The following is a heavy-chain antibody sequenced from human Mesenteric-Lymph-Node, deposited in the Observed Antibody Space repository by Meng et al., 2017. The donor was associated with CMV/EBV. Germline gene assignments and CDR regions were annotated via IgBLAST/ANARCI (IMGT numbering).Heavy chain of an antibody. CDR3: ARDLPRYAFDY. J-gene: IGHJ4*02. CDR1: GDSVSSHSAA. D-gene: IGHD5-18*01. V-gene: IGHV6-1*01. CDR2: TYYRSKWYN. Sequence: SCAISGDSVSSHSAAWTWTRQSPSRGLEWLGRTYYRSKWYNDYAVSVKSRITINPDTSKNQFSLQLNSVTPEDTAVYYCARDLPRYAFDYWGQGTLVTVSS.